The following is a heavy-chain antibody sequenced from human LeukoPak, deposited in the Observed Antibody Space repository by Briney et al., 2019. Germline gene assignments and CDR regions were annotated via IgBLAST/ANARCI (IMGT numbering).Heavy chain of an antibody. CDR3: ARHPTTVVPPDY. CDR1: GGSISSYY. D-gene: IGHD4-23*01. V-gene: IGHV4-59*08. J-gene: IGHJ4*02. CDR2: IYYSGST. Sequence: PETLSLTCTVSGGSISSYYWSWIRQPPGKGLGWIGYIYYSGSTNYNPSLKSRVTISVDTSKNQFSLKLSSVTAADTAVYYCARHPTTVVPPDYWGQGTLVTVSS.